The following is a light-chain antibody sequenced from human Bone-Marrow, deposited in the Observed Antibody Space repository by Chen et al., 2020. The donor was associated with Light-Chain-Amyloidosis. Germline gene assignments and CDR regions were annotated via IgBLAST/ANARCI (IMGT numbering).Light chain of an antibody. CDR2: EVT. CDR3: SSYTITNTLV. J-gene: IGLJ1*01. Sequence: QSALTQPASVSGSPGQSITISCTGTSSDVGGDNHVSWYQQHPDKAPKLMIYEVTNRPSWVPDRVAGSKSDNTASLTISWLQTEDEADYFCSSYTITNTLVFGSGTRVTVL. V-gene: IGLV2-14*01. CDR1: SSDVGGDNH.